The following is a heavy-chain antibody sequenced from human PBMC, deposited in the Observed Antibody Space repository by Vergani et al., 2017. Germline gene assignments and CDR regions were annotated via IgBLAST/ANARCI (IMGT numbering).Heavy chain of an antibody. D-gene: IGHD1-14*01. V-gene: IGHV3-33*01. J-gene: IGHJ5*02. CDR1: GFTFNQYG. CDR2: TLYDGNNK. CDR3: ARNLRLLYNRFDP. Sequence: QVQLVESGGGVVQPGRSLRLSCAASGFTFNQYGMHWVRQAPGNGLEWVAVTLYDGNNKQYADSVKGRFTISRDNSKSTKYLKMNSLRDEHTGVYYCARNLRLLYNRFDPWGPGTLVTV.